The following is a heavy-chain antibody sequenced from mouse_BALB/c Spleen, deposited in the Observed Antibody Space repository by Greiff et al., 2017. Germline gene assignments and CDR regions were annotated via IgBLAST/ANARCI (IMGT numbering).Heavy chain of an antibody. D-gene: IGHD2-3*01. Sequence: QVQLQQPGAELVRPGASVKLSCKASGYSFTSYYMYWVKQRPGQGLEWIGEINPSNGGTNFNEKFKSKATLTVDKSSSTAYMQLSSLTSEDSAVYYCTRWRWSYAMDYWGQGTSVTVSS. CDR2: INPSNGGT. J-gene: IGHJ4*01. CDR1: GYSFTSYY. CDR3: TRWRWSYAMDY. V-gene: IGHV1S81*02.